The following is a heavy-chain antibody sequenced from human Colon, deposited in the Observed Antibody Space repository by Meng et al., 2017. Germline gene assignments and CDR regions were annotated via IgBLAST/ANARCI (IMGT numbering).Heavy chain of an antibody. Sequence: QVQLQESGPGLVKPSGNLSLTCAVSGISISSATYWSWVRQPPGKGLEWIGESYHSGSTNYNPSLKSRVTISVDKSKNQFSLILTSVTAADTAVYYCASSSGWWRLDSWGQGTLVTVSS. V-gene: IGHV4-4*02. CDR1: GISISSATY. CDR2: SYHSGST. D-gene: IGHD6-19*01. J-gene: IGHJ4*02. CDR3: ASSSGWWRLDS.